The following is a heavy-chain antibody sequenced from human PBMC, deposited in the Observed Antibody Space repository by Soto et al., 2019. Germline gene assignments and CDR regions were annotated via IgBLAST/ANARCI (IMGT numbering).Heavy chain of an antibody. V-gene: IGHV4-31*03. J-gene: IGHJ4*02. CDR2: IYYSGST. CDR1: GGSISSGDYY. CDR3: ARGLITGSHYSGGWYYFDS. D-gene: IGHD6-19*01. Sequence: SETLSLTCTVSGGSISSGDYYWSWIRQHPGKGLEWIGYIYYSGSTYYNPSLKSRVTISVDTSKNQFSLKLSSVTAADTAVYYCARGLITGSHYSGGWYYFDSWGQGTQVTV.